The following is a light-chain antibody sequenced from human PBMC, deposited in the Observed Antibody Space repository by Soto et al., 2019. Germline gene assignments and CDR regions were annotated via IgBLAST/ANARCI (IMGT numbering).Light chain of an antibody. CDR1: QSISSY. CDR3: HQFYTG. V-gene: IGKV1-39*01. Sequence: DIQMTQSPSSLSASVGDRVTITCRASQSISSYLNWYQQKPGKAPKLLIYAASSLQSGVPSRFSGSGSGTDFSLTIRSLYLEDCETCYFHQFYTGLGQGTRPEI. CDR2: AAS. J-gene: IGKJ5*01.